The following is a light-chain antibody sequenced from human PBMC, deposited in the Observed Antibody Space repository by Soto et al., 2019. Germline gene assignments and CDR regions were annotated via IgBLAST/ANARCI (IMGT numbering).Light chain of an antibody. V-gene: IGKV3-20*01. J-gene: IGKJ3*01. CDR1: QSINSKS. CDR3: QLYGGSFI. Sequence: EIVLTQSPGTLSLSPGEGATVSCRVSQSINSKSLVWYQRKFGQAPRLRIDNTSSRDTVIPDRFSGSGAGTDFTLIIIRLEPEDFDVYYCQLYGGSFIFGPGTKVDFK. CDR2: NTS.